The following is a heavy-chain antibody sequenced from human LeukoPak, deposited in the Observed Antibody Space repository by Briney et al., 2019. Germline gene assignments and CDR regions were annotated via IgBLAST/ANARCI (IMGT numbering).Heavy chain of an antibody. J-gene: IGHJ4*02. CDR3: VRPNGPTPFDY. CDR1: GFTFSSYE. V-gene: IGHV3-48*03. Sequence: PGGSLRLSCAASGFTFSSYEMNWVRQAPGKGLGWVSYISSNGSTIYYADSVKGRFTISRDNAKNSLYLQINCLRAEDTAVYFCVRPNGPTPFDYWGQGTLVTVSS. CDR2: ISSNGSTI.